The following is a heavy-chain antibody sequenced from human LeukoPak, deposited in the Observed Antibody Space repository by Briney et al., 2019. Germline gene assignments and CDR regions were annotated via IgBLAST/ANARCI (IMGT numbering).Heavy chain of an antibody. CDR3: SRLTHSYYADTAGYYPYYCMDV. D-gene: IGHD3-22*01. CDR2: ISYSGKT. Sequence: SETLSLTCTVSGDSITSSDYYWGWIRQSPGKGLEWIGRISYSGKTFYNPSLKSRVTMSVDTSKNLFSLRLNSVTAADTAVYYCSRLTHSYYADTAGYYPYYCMDVWGEGATVTVSS. CDR1: GDSITSSDYY. V-gene: IGHV4-39*02. J-gene: IGHJ6*03.